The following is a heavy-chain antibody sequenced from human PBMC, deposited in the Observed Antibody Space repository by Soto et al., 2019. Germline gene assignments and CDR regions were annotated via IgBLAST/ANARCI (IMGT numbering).Heavy chain of an antibody. Sequence: ASVKVSCKASGYTFTSEYIHWVRQAPGQGLEWMGIINPSTGSTSYAQKFQGRVTMTRDTSTSTVDTVYLQMNSLRAEDTAVYYCAKDRGYYSSSWPFYWGQGTLVTVSS. CDR1: GYTFTSEY. CDR3: AKDRGYYSSSWPFY. D-gene: IGHD6-13*01. CDR2: INPSTGST. V-gene: IGHV1-46*01. J-gene: IGHJ4*02.